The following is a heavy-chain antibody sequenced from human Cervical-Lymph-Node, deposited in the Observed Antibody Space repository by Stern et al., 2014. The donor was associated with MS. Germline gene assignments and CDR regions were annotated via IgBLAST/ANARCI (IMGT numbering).Heavy chain of an antibody. Sequence: QVQLVQSGAEVRKSGSSVNVSCKTSGGIFNNHGFSWVRQAPGQGLKWMGAIIPSIGRTVYAQKFQGRVTITADESTTTVYMALMNLTYDDTAIYYCAKDDVEEVRGAAFDYWFDPWGQGTRVTVSS. V-gene: IGHV1-69*01. CDR3: AKDDVEEVRGAAFDYWFDP. CDR1: GGIFNNHG. J-gene: IGHJ5*02. CDR2: IIPSIGRT. D-gene: IGHD1-26*01.